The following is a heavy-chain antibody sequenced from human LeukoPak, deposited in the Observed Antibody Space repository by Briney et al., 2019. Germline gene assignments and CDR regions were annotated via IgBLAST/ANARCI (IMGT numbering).Heavy chain of an antibody. V-gene: IGHV3-72*01. J-gene: IGHJ4*02. CDR1: GFTFSDHY. CDR3: RGPLW. D-gene: IGHD3-10*01. CDR2: TRNKANSYTT. Sequence: PGGSLRLSYAASGFTFSDHYMDWVRQAPGKGLEWVGRTRNKANSYTTEYAASVKGRFTISRDDSKNSLYLQMNSLKTEDTAVYYCRGPLWWGQGTLVTVSS.